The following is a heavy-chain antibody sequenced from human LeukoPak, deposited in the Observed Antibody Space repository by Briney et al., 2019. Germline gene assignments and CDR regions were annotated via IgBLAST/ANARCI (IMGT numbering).Heavy chain of an antibody. V-gene: IGHV4-38-2*01. D-gene: IGHD3-16*01. CDR1: GYSISSGYY. CDR3: ARRDLVMEDRKYGSYFDY. J-gene: IGHJ4*02. CDR2: IYHSGTT. Sequence: PSETLSLTCAVSGYSISSGYYWGWIRQPPGKGLEWIGSIYHSGTTYYNPSLKSRVTISVDTSKNQFSLKMSSVTAADTAVYYCARRDLVMEDRKYGSYFDYWGQGTLVTVSS.